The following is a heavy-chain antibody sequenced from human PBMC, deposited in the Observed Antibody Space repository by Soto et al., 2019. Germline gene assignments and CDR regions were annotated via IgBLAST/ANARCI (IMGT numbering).Heavy chain of an antibody. Sequence: SETLSLTCTVSGGSISSGGYYWSWIRQHPGKGLEWIGYIYYSGSTYYNPSLKSRVTISVDTSKNQFSLKLSSVTAADTAVYYCAREVNVDIVATWDYWGQGTLVTVSS. CDR1: GGSISSGGYY. D-gene: IGHD5-12*01. V-gene: IGHV4-31*03. J-gene: IGHJ4*02. CDR2: IYYSGST. CDR3: AREVNVDIVATWDY.